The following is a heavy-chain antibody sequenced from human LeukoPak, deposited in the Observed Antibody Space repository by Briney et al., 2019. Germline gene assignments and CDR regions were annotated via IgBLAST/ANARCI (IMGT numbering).Heavy chain of an antibody. J-gene: IGHJ4*02. D-gene: IGHD5-24*01. CDR2: ISSSGSTT. Sequence: GGSLRLSCAASGFTFSDDYMSWIRQAPGKGLEWVSYISSSGSTTDYADSMKGRFTISRDNAKSSLFLQMNSLRAEDTAVYYCAIDQGMATITGFDHWGQGTLVTVSS. CDR1: GFTFSDDY. CDR3: AIDQGMATITGFDH. V-gene: IGHV3-11*01.